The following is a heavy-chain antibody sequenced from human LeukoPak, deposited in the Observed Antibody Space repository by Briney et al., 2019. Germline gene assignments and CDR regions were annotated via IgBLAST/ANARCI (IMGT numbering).Heavy chain of an antibody. V-gene: IGHV4-59*01. Sequence: SETLSLTCTISGGSINNYYWSWIRQAPGKGLEWIGYVYYSGTTNYNPSLKSRVTISVDTSRNQFSLKLSSVTTADTAVYYCARGISKYQLLENEFFQYWGQGTLVTVSS. CDR2: VYYSGTT. CDR3: ARGISKYQLLENEFFQY. J-gene: IGHJ1*01. CDR1: GGSINNYY. D-gene: IGHD2-2*01.